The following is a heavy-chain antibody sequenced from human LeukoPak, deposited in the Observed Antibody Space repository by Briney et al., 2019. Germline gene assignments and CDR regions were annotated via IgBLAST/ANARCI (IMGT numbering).Heavy chain of an antibody. D-gene: IGHD3-10*01. CDR2: FDPEDGET. V-gene: IGHV1-24*01. Sequence: ASVKVSCKVSGYTLTELSMHWVRQAPGKGPEWMGGFDPEDGETIYAQKFQGRVTMTEDTSTDTAYMELSSLRSEDTAVYYCATARELLWFGELLLWGQGTLVTVSS. CDR3: ATARELLWFGELLL. CDR1: GYTLTELS. J-gene: IGHJ4*02.